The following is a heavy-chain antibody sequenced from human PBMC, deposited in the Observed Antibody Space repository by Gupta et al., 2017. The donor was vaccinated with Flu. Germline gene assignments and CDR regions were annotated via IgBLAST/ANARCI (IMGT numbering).Heavy chain of an antibody. CDR1: GFTFSSYE. V-gene: IGHV3-48*03. CDR3: AREDSYGLDY. CDR2: ISSSGSTI. D-gene: IGHD5-18*01. Sequence: EVQLVESGGGLVQPGGSLRLSCAASGFTFSSYEMNWVRQAPGKGLEWVSYISSSGSTIYYADSVKGRFTISRDNAKNSLYLQMNSLRAEDTAVYYCAREDSYGLDYWGQGTLVTVSS. J-gene: IGHJ4*02.